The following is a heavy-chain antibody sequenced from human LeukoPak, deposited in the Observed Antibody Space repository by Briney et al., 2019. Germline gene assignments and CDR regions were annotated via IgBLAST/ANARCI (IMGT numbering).Heavy chain of an antibody. CDR2: MNPNGGNT. J-gene: IGHJ4*02. CDR3: ARGGSSSELDY. Sequence: ASVKVSCKASGYTFTSYDINWVRQATGQGLEWMGWMNPNGGNTGHAQKFQGRVTITRNTSISTAYMELSSLRSEDTAVYYCARGGSSSELDYWGQGTLVTVSS. V-gene: IGHV1-8*03. CDR1: GYTFTSYD. D-gene: IGHD1-26*01.